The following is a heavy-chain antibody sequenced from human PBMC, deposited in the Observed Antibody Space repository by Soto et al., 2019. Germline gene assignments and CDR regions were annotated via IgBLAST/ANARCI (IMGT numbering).Heavy chain of an antibody. Sequence: QVQLVQSGAEVKKPGASVKVSCKASGYTFTSYDINWVRQATGQGLEWMGWMNPNSGNTGYAQKFQRRVTMTRNTSMNTAYMELSSLRSEDTAVYYCARGHCISTSCYFSYYYGMDVWGQGTTVTVSS. D-gene: IGHD2-2*01. CDR3: ARGHCISTSCYFSYYYGMDV. CDR1: GYTFTSYD. CDR2: MNPNSGNT. V-gene: IGHV1-8*01. J-gene: IGHJ6*02.